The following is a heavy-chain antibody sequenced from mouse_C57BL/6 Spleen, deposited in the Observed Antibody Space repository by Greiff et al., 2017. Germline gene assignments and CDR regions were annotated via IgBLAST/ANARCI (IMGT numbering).Heavy chain of an antibody. V-gene: IGHV1-55*01. CDR3: ARSPSPYYYGSSSWYFDV. J-gene: IGHJ1*03. CDR2: IYPGSGST. CDR1: GYTFTSYW. D-gene: IGHD1-1*01. Sequence: QVQLQQSGAELVKPGASAKMSCKASGYTFTSYWITWVKPRPGQGLAWIGDIYPGSGSTNYNEKFKSKATLTVDTSSSTAYMQLSSLTSEDSAVYYCARSPSPYYYGSSSWYFDVWGTGTTVTVSS.